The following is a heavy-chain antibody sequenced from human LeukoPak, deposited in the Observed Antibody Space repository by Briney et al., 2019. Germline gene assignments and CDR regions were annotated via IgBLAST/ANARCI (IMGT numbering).Heavy chain of an antibody. CDR3: AKKAQYNGNYPLDY. CDR2: TSDRGDCT. CDR1: GFTFTSYS. J-gene: IGHJ4*02. D-gene: IGHD1-26*01. Sequence: VWALRLSCAASGFTFTSYSISWVRQAAGKGLEWVSGTSDRGDCTYYAHPLKRRFTISRDNSKNTPYLQMNSLRAEDTALYFCAKKAQYNGNYPLDYWGQGTLVTVSS. V-gene: IGHV3-23*01.